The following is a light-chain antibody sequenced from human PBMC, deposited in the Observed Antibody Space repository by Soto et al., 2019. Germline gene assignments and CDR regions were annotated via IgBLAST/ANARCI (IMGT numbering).Light chain of an antibody. Sequence: QSVLTQPASVSGSPGQSITISCTGTSSDVGGYNYVSWYQQHPGKAPKLMIYEVSNRPSGVSNRFSGSKSGNTAFLTISGLQAEDEADYYCSSYTSSRVFGGGTQLTVL. CDR2: EVS. CDR3: SSYTSSRV. CDR1: SSDVGGYNY. V-gene: IGLV2-14*01. J-gene: IGLJ3*02.